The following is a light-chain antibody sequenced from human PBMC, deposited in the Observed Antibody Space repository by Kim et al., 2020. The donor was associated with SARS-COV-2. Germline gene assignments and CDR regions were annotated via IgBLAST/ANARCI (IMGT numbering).Light chain of an antibody. V-gene: IGKV3-20*01. CDR2: GAS. Sequence: LSPGEGATLSCRARQSIGSSYLAWYQQRPGQAPRLLIYGASSRATAIPDRFSGSGSGTDFALTISRLDPEDFAVYYCQQYGSSPYTFGQGTKLEI. CDR1: QSIGSSY. CDR3: QQYGSSPYT. J-gene: IGKJ2*01.